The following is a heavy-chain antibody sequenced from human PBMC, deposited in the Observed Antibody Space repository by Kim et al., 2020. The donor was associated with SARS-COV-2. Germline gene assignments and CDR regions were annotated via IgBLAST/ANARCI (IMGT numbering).Heavy chain of an antibody. CDR3: ARLEFGYCSGGSCYDY. J-gene: IGHJ4*02. D-gene: IGHD2-15*01. V-gene: IGHV1-69*02. Sequence: KVQGRVTITADKSTSTAYMELSSLRSEDTAVYYCARLEFGYCSGGSCYDYWGQGTLVTVSS.